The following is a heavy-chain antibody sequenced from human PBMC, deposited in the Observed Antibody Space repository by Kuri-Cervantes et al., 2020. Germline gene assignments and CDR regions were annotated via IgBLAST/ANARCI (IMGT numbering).Heavy chain of an antibody. V-gene: IGHV1-24*01. CDR3: ARDKLGRSSSHLYYFDY. Sequence: SVKVSCKVSGYTLTELSMHWVRQAPGKGLEWMGGFDPEDGETIYAQKFQGRVTMTEDTSTDTAYMELSRLRSDDTAVYYCARDKLGRSSSHLYYFDYWGQGTLVTVSS. J-gene: IGHJ4*02. D-gene: IGHD6-6*01. CDR2: FDPEDGET. CDR1: GYTLTELS.